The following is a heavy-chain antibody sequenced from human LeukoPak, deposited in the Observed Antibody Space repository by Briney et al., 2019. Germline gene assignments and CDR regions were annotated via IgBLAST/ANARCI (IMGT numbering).Heavy chain of an antibody. CDR1: GDSISSGSND. D-gene: IGHD3-10*01. Sequence: SETLSLNCTVSGDSISSGSNDWNWIRQPAGKGLEWIGRIYTSGSTNYNPSLKSRVTISVDTSKNQFSLKLSSVTAADTAVYYCARDTMVRGVNYYMDVWGKGTTVTISS. CDR2: IYTSGST. V-gene: IGHV4-61*02. CDR3: ARDTMVRGVNYYMDV. J-gene: IGHJ6*03.